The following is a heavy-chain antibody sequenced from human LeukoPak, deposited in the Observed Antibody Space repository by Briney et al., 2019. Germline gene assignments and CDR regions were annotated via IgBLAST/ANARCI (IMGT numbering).Heavy chain of an antibody. J-gene: IGHJ4*02. CDR1: GFTFGSYG. D-gene: IGHD6-13*01. V-gene: IGHV3-30*18. CDR3: AKDRETTASGTFDY. Sequence: GRSLRLSCAASGFTFGSYGMHWVRQAPGKGLEWVAVISYDGSNKYYADSVKGRFTISRDNSSNTLFLQMNNLRADDTAVYYCAKDRETTASGTFDYWGQGVLVTVSS. CDR2: ISYDGSNK.